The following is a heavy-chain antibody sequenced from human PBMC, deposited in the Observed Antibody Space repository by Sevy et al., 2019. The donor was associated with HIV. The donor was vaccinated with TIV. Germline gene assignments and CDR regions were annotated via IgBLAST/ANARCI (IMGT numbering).Heavy chain of an antibody. V-gene: IGHV3-15*01. D-gene: IGHD2-2*01. CDR2: IKTKTDGGTT. CDR3: ATETYCSSTTCPGSFDY. Sequence: GGSLRLSCAASGFSLSGYGMHWVRQAPGKGLEWVGRIKTKTDGGTTDYAAPVKGRFTISRDDSKNTLYLQMNSLKIEDTAVYYCATETYCSSTTCPGSFDYWGQGTLVTVSS. CDR1: GFSLSGYG. J-gene: IGHJ4*02.